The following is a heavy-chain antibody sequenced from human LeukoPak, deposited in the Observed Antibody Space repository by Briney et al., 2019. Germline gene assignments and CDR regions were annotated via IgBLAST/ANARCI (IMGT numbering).Heavy chain of an antibody. CDR3: AKSSVFGRGYGNDV. CDR1: GGSFSSYY. D-gene: IGHD3-10*01. Sequence: SETLSLTCTVSGGSFSSYYWSWIRQPPGKGPEWIGYIFHNGYTDYNPSLKSRVTISVDTSRNQFSLNLKFVTAADTAVYYCAKSSVFGRGYGNDVWGQGTTVTVSS. J-gene: IGHJ6*02. V-gene: IGHV4-59*08. CDR2: IFHNGYT.